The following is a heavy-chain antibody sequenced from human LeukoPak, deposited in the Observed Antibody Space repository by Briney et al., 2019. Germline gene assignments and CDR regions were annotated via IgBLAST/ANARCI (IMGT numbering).Heavy chain of an antibody. V-gene: IGHV3-7*01. CDR1: GFTFRNYW. J-gene: IGHJ1*01. CDR2: TNQDGSEK. D-gene: IGHD2-8*02. Sequence: PGGSLRPSCVASGFTFRNYWMSWVRLAPGKGLEWVANTNQDGSEKYYLDSVKGRFTISRDNAKNSLYLQMNSLRAEDTAVYYCARELVVGPAEYFQDWGQGTLVTVSS. CDR3: ARELVVGPAEYFQD.